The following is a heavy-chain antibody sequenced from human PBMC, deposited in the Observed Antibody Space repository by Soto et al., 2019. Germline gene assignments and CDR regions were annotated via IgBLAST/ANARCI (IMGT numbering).Heavy chain of an antibody. V-gene: IGHV3-33*01. Sequence: QVQLVESGGGVVQPGRSLRLSCAASGFTFSSYGMHWVRQAPGKGLEWVAVIWYDGSNKYYAASVKGRFTISRDHSKNTLYLPMNSLGAEDTAVYYCARDCAGYSSGWYQRGGFDYWGQGTLVTVSS. D-gene: IGHD6-19*01. CDR2: IWYDGSNK. J-gene: IGHJ4*02. CDR3: ARDCAGYSSGWYQRGGFDY. CDR1: GFTFSSYG.